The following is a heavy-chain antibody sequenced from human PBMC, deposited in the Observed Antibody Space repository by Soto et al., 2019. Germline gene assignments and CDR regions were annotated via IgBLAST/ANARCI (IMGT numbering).Heavy chain of an antibody. J-gene: IGHJ4*02. CDR3: ARGDSYCSGGSCYSGLVDY. Sequence: ASMKGSCQASWYTFTTFDINWVRQATGPGRGGMGWMNPNSGNTGYAQKFQGRVTMTRNTSISTAYMELSSLRSEDTAVYYCARGDSYCSGGSCYSGLVDYWGQGTLVTVSS. CDR2: MNPNSGNT. D-gene: IGHD2-15*01. CDR1: WYTFTTFD. V-gene: IGHV1-8*01.